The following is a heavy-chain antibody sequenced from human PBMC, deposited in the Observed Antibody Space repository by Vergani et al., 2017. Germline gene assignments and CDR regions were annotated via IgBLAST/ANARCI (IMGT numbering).Heavy chain of an antibody. CDR3: ARDNYDGSGSYYNVGYYYGMDV. CDR2: IYYSGST. J-gene: IGHJ6*02. D-gene: IGHD3-10*01. CDR1: GGSISSSSYY. Sequence: QLQLQESGPGLVKPSETLSLTCTVSGGSISSSSYYWGWIRQPPGKGLEWIGSIYYSGSTYYNPSLKSRVTISVDTSKNQFSLKLSSVTAADTAVYYCARDNYDGSGSYYNVGYYYGMDVWGQGTTVTVSS. V-gene: IGHV4-39*02.